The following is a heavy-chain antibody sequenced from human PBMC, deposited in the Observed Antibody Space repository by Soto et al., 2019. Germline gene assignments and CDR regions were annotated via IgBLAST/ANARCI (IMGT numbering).Heavy chain of an antibody. CDR3: VPENWYQFPW. Sequence: GGSLRLSCAASGFTFNEAWMSWVRQAPGKGLEWVGRITGKAGGGTTDYAAPVKGRFIITRDDSRNMLFLQMNSLVIEDTAVYFCVPENWYQFPWWGQGTLVTVSS. D-gene: IGHD2-2*01. CDR2: ITGKAGGGTT. J-gene: IGHJ4*02. CDR1: GFTFNEAW. V-gene: IGHV3-15*01.